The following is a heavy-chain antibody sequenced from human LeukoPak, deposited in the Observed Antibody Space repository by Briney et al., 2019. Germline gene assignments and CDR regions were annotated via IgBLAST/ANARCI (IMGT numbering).Heavy chain of an antibody. CDR1: GFTVSSNY. D-gene: IGHD1-26*01. CDR2: ISGSGGST. CDR3: ARAVEWELLHHFDY. Sequence: GGSLRLSCAASGFTVSSNYMSWVRQAPGKGLEWVSAISGSGGSTYYADSVKGRFTISRDNSKNTLYLQMNSLRAEDTAVYYCARAVEWELLHHFDYWGQGTLVTVSS. J-gene: IGHJ4*02. V-gene: IGHV3-23*01.